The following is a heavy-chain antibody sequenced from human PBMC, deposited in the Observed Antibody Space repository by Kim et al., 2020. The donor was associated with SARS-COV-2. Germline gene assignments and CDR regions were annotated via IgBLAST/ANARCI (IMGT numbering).Heavy chain of an antibody. CDR1: GFTFNGYW. CDR2: LNTDGSST. V-gene: IGHV3-74*01. D-gene: IGHD2-15*01. Sequence: GGSLRLSCAASGFTFNGYWMHWVRQAPGKGLVWVSRLNTDGSSTIYTDSVKGRFTISRDNTKNTLDLQMNSLRVEDTAVYYCVGGLGGTNGFDIWGQGTMVTVSS. CDR3: VGGLGGTNGFDI. J-gene: IGHJ3*02.